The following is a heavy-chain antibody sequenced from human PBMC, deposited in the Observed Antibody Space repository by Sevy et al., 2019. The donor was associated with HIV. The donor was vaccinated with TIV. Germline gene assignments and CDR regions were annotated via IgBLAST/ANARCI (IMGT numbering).Heavy chain of an antibody. V-gene: IGHV3-33*01. Sequence: GGSLRLSCAASGFAPSTYGMHWVRQAPGKGLEWVAVIGYDGSNKYYADSVKGRFSISRDNSRNTLFLQMDRLRAEDTAVYYCARDPRMYGDYLLAYFDYWGQGTLVTVSS. CDR3: ARDPRMYGDYLLAYFDY. CDR2: IGYDGSNK. CDR1: GFAPSTYG. D-gene: IGHD2-8*01. J-gene: IGHJ4*02.